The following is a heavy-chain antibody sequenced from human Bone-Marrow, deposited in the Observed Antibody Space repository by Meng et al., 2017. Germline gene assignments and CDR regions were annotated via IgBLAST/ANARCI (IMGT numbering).Heavy chain of an antibody. J-gene: IGHJ4*02. D-gene: IGHD2-2*01. Sequence: SETLSLTCAVYGGSFSGYYWSWIRQPPGKGLEWIGEINHSGSTNYNPSLKSRVTISVDTSKNQFSLKLSSVTAADTAVYYCARRPYCSSTSCYAPWFYYWGQGTLVTVSS. CDR2: INHSGST. V-gene: IGHV4-34*01. CDR3: ARRPYCSSTSCYAPWFYY. CDR1: GGSFSGYY.